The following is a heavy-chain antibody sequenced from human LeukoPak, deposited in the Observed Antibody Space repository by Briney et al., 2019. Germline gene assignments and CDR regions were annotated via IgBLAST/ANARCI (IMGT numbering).Heavy chain of an antibody. CDR3: AKDLDYGDYEGYYYYYGMDV. CDR1: DISVTSYA. Sequence: PGGSLRLSCTTSDISVTSYAMSWVRQAPGKGLEWISAISGSGDDAYHADSVKGRFTISRGSSENTLYLQMNSLRVEDTAVYYCAKDLDYGDYEGYYYYYGMDVWGQGTTVTVSS. V-gene: IGHV3-23*01. CDR2: ISGSGDDA. J-gene: IGHJ6*02. D-gene: IGHD4-17*01.